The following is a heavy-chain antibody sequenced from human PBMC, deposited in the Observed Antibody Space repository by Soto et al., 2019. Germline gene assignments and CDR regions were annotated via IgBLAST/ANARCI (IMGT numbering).Heavy chain of an antibody. CDR3: TSSPVAYCGGDCYFDY. CDR2: IRSKAYGGTT. J-gene: IGHJ4*02. V-gene: IGHV3-49*04. D-gene: IGHD2-21*02. CDR1: GFTFGDYA. Sequence: PGGSLRLSCTASGFTFGDYAMSWVRQAPGKGLEWVGFIRSKAYGGTTEYAASVKGRFTISRDDSKSIAYLQMNSLKTEDTAVYYCTSSPVAYCGGDCYFDYWGQGTLVTVSS.